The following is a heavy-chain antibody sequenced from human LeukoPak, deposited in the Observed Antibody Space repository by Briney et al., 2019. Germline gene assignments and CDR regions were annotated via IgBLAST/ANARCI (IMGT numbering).Heavy chain of an antibody. CDR3: ARQLGGSYGEYYFDY. D-gene: IGHD1-26*01. CDR1: GYSINSFYY. V-gene: IGHV4-38-2*01. CDR2: ISHRRST. Sequence: PSETLSLTCAVSGYSINSFYYWGWIRQPPGKGLEWIASISHRRSTYYNLSLKSRVTISVDTVKNQLSLKVNSVTAADTAVYHCARQLGGSYGEYYFDYWGQGTLVTVSS. J-gene: IGHJ4*02.